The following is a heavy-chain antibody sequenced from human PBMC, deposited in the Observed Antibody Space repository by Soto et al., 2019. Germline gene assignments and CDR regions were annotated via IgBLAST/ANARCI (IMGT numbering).Heavy chain of an antibody. CDR2: INGDGTSV. V-gene: IGHV3-74*01. D-gene: IGHD6-19*01. Sequence: EVQLVESGGGLVQPGGSLRLSCAASGFTFSNHWMHWVRQVPGKGLVWVSRINGDGTSVSYADSVKGRFTISRDNAKNTLSLQMNSLGAEDTAVYYCARDPGDSTGGFYFDSWGQGTLVIVSS. J-gene: IGHJ4*02. CDR1: GFTFSNHW. CDR3: ARDPGDSTGGFYFDS.